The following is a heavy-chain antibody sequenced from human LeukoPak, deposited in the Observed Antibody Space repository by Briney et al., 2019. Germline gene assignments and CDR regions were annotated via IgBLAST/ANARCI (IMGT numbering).Heavy chain of an antibody. V-gene: IGHV6-1*01. CDR3: ATTVETGDAFDI. J-gene: IGHJ3*02. D-gene: IGHD1-1*01. CDR1: GDSVSSNSAA. Sequence: SQTLSLTCAISGDSVSSNSAAWSWIRLSPSRGLEWLGRTYYRSKWYNDYAVSVRSRITINPDTSKNLFSLQLNSVTPEDTAEYYCATTVETGDAFDIWGPGTRVIVSS. CDR2: TYYRSKWYN.